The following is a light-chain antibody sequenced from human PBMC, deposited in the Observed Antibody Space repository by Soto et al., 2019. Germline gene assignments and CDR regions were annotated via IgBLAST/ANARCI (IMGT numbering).Light chain of an antibody. CDR3: QQYGRPPRAT. CDR2: EAS. Sequence: VWTQSPCTLSLSPGERSTLGCVPVQSVNSRYIAWYQVKPGQAPRLLIYEASSRATGIPDRFSGGGSGTDFTLSISKVEPEDFAVYYCQQYGRPPRATFGQGTRLEI. CDR1: QSVNSRY. V-gene: IGKV3-20*01. J-gene: IGKJ5*01.